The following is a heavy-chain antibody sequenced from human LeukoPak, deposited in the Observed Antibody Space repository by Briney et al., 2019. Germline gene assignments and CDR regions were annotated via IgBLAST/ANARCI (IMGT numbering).Heavy chain of an antibody. CDR2: ISGSADNT. Sequence: PGGSLRLSCVASGLIFDNYALSWVRQAPGKGLEWVSGISGSADNTYYADSVKGRFTISRDNSKNTLYLQMNSLRAEDTAVYYCVCSYFDYWGQGTLVTVSS. D-gene: IGHD2-15*01. V-gene: IGHV3-23*01. CDR3: VCSYFDY. J-gene: IGHJ4*02. CDR1: GLIFDNYA.